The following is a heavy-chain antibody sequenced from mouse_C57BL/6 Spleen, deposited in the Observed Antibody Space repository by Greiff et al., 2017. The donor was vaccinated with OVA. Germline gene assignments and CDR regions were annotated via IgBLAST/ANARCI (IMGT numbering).Heavy chain of an antibody. J-gene: IGHJ3*01. Sequence: VQLQESGAELVRPGASVKLSCKASGYTFTDYYINWVKQRPGQGLEWIARIYPGSGNTYYNEKFKGKATLTAEKSSSTAYMQLSSLTSEDSAVYFCARSGGFRSWFAYWGQGTLVTVSA. CDR3: ARSGGFRSWFAY. D-gene: IGHD3-1*01. CDR1: GYTFTDYY. CDR2: IYPGSGNT. V-gene: IGHV1-76*01.